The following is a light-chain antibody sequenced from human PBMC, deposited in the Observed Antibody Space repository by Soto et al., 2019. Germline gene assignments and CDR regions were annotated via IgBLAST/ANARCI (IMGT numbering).Light chain of an antibody. CDR3: SSYAGSSTFGV. CDR2: EGS. Sequence: QSALTQPASVSGSPGQTITISCTGTSSGVGSYYLVSWYQQHPGKAPKLMIYEGSKRPPGVSNRYPFSKSGNTASLTISGLQAEDVADYYSSSYAGSSTFGVFGGGTKVTVL. V-gene: IGLV2-23*03. J-gene: IGLJ3*02. CDR1: SSGVGSYYL.